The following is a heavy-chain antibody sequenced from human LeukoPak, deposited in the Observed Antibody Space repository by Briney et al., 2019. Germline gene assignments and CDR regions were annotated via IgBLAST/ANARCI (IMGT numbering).Heavy chain of an antibody. CDR3: ARHSSVTTDY. J-gene: IGHJ4*02. V-gene: IGHV4-39*01. Sequence: SETLSLTCTVSTGSISSSGYYLGWIRQPPVKGLEWIGSIYYSGNTYYNSSLKSRVTISVDKSKNQFSLTLTSVTAADTAVYYCARHSSVTTDYWGQGTLVTVSS. D-gene: IGHD4-17*01. CDR1: TGSISSSGYY. CDR2: IYYSGNT.